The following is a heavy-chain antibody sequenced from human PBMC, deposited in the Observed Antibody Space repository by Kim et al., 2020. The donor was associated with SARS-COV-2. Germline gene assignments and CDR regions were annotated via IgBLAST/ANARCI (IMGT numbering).Heavy chain of an antibody. D-gene: IGHD2-2*01. J-gene: IGHJ4*02. V-gene: IGHV1-2*02. Sequence: ASVKVSCKASGYTFTGYYMHWVRQAPGQGLEWMGWINPNSGGTNYAQKFQGRVTMTRDTSISTAYMELSRLRSDDTAVYYCARDGGSGGIPTRPKVVPAAGFDYWGQGTLVTVSS. CDR3: ARDGGSGGIPTRPKVVPAAGFDY. CDR2: INPNSGGT. CDR1: GYTFTGYY.